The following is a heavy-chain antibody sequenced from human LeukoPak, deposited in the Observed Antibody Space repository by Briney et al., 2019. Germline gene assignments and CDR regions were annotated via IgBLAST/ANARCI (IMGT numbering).Heavy chain of an antibody. CDR3: ARPEGPTAMVSPAPGN. J-gene: IGHJ4*02. D-gene: IGHD5-18*01. V-gene: IGHV1-24*01. CDR1: GYTLTELS. Sequence: ASVKVSCKVSGYTLTELSMHWVRQAPGKGLEWMGGFDPEDGETIYAQKFQGRVTITSDKSTSKAYMELSSLRSEDTAVYYCARPEGPTAMVSPAPGNWGQGTLVTVSS. CDR2: FDPEDGET.